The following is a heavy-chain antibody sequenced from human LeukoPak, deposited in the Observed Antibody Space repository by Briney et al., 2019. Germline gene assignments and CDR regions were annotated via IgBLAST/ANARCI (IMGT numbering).Heavy chain of an antibody. CDR3: ARDFKLYCSSTSCYPY. J-gene: IGHJ4*02. CDR2: ISSSSSYI. D-gene: IGHD2-2*01. Sequence: GGSLRLSCAASGFTFSSYSMNWVRQAPGKGLEWVSSISSSSSYIYYADSVEGRFTISRDNAKNSLHLQMNSLRAEDTAVYYCARDFKLYCSSTSCYPYWGQGTLVTVSS. CDR1: GFTFSSYS. V-gene: IGHV3-21*01.